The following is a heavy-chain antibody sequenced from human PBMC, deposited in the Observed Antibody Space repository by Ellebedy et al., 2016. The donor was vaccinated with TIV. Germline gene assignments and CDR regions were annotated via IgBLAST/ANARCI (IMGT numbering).Heavy chain of an antibody. CDR2: IIPIFGTA. CDR3: ARAPYDILTGYPNNWFDP. J-gene: IGHJ5*02. Sequence: ASVKVSCKASGYTFTSYGISWVRQAPGQGLEWMGGIIPIFGTANYAQKFQGRVTITADESTSTAYMELSSLRSEDTAVYYCARAPYDILTGYPNNWFDPWGQGTLVTVSS. D-gene: IGHD3-9*01. CDR1: GYTFTSYG. V-gene: IGHV1-69*13.